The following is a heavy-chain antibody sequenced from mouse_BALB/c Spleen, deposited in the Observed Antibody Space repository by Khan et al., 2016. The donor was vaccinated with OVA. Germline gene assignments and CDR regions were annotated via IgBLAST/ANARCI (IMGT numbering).Heavy chain of an antibody. CDR1: GYIFTSYW. CDR2: IYPGTDNT. Sequence: QVHVKQSGAELVRPGASVKLSCKTSGYIFTSYWIHWVKQRSGQGLEWIARIYPGTDNTYYNENLKDKATLTADKSSSTAYMQLSSVKSEDSAVYFCAREEALYYFHYWGQGTTLTVSS. V-gene: IGHV1-76*01. D-gene: IGHD3-2*02. CDR3: AREEALYYFHY. J-gene: IGHJ2*01.